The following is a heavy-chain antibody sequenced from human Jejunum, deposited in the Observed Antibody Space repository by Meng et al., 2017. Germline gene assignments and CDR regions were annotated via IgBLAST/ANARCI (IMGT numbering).Heavy chain of an antibody. CDR2: IYYSGNT. V-gene: IGHV4-39*07. CDR1: GGSISSSSYY. Sequence: SETLSLTCTVSGGSISSSSYYWDWIRQPPGKELEWIWSIYYSGNTYYNPSLKSRVTISVDTSKNRFSLRLNSVTAADTAVYYCARTRAKHLGMDVWGQGTTVTVSS. CDR3: ARTRAKHLGMDV. D-gene: IGHD2-21*01. J-gene: IGHJ6*02.